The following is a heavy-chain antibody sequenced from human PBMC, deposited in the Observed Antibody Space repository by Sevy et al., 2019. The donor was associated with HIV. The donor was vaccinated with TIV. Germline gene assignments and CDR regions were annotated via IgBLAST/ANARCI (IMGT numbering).Heavy chain of an antibody. Sequence: GGSLRLSCTASGFSFNMYWMSWVRQAPGQGLEWVAHIKRDGSEKYYVDSVRGRFTISRDNAKNSLYLQMNSLRAEDTAVYYCARDGKDVITMVRGVNFGAYNWFDPWGQGTLVTVSS. CDR3: ARDGKDVITMVRGVNFGAYNWFDP. D-gene: IGHD3-10*01. V-gene: IGHV3-7*01. CDR1: GFSFNMYW. J-gene: IGHJ5*02. CDR2: IKRDGSEK.